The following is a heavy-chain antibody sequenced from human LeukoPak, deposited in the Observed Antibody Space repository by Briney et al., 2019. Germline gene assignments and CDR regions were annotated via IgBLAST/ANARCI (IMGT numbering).Heavy chain of an antibody. CDR2: MNSNCGNT. Sequence: ASVKVSCKASGYIFTSYDIHWVRQASGQGGEGMGWMNSNCGNTGYAQKFRGGVTMTRNTSIRTAYVALSRLRYEGRAVYYCARALRVYNYGLDYWGQGTLVTVSS. J-gene: IGHJ4*02. V-gene: IGHV1-8*01. CDR1: GYIFTSYD. CDR3: ARALRVYNYGLDY. D-gene: IGHD5-18*01.